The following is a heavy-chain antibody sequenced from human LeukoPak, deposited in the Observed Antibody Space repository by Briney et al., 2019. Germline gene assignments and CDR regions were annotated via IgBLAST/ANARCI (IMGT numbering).Heavy chain of an antibody. CDR3: AKGVRFGELFYGWYFDL. D-gene: IGHD3-10*01. Sequence: PGGSLRLSCAASGFTFDDYAMHWVRQAPGKGLEWVSGISWNSGSIGYADSVKGRFTISRGNAKNSLYLQMNSLRAEDTALYYCAKGVRFGELFYGWYFDLWGRGTLVTVSS. J-gene: IGHJ2*01. V-gene: IGHV3-9*01. CDR2: ISWNSGSI. CDR1: GFTFDDYA.